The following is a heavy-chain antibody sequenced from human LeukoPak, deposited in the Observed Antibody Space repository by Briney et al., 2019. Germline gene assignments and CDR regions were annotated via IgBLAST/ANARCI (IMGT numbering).Heavy chain of an antibody. Sequence: WASVKVSCKVSGYTLTELSMHWVRQAPGKGLEWMGGFDPEDGETIYAQKFQGRVTMTEDTSTDTAYMELSSLRSEDTAVYYCATDLWGGDYGFPHPDYWGQGTLVTVSS. V-gene: IGHV1-24*01. CDR1: GYTLTELS. D-gene: IGHD2-21*02. J-gene: IGHJ4*02. CDR3: ATDLWGGDYGFPHPDY. CDR2: FDPEDGET.